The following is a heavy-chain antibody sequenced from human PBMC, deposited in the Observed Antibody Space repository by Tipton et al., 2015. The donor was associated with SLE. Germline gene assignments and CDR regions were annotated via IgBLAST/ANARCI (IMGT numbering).Heavy chain of an antibody. D-gene: IGHD3-22*01. Sequence: LRLSCTVSGVSITSGGYYWTWIRQHPGKGLEWIGYIYYSGSTNYNPSLKSRVTISVDTSKNQFSLKLSSVTAADTAVYYCARGSAVITSGYYCYCMDVWGEGTTVTVSS. V-gene: IGHV4-31*02. CDR3: ARGSAVITSGYYCYCMDV. J-gene: IGHJ6*03. CDR1: GVSITSGGYY. CDR2: IYYSGST.